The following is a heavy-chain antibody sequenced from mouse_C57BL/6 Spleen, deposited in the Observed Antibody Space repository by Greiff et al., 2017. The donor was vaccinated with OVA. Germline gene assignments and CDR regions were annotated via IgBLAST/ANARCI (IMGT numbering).Heavy chain of an antibody. V-gene: IGHV5-4*03. D-gene: IGHD1-1*01. CDR2: ISDGGSYT. Sequence: EVKLVESGGGLVKPGGSLKLSCAASGFTFSSYAMSWVRQTPEKRLEWVATISDGGSYTYYPDNVKGRFTISRDNAKNNLYLQMSHLKSEDTAMYYCGGGSPYFPFDYWGQGTTLTVSS. CDR1: GFTFSSYA. J-gene: IGHJ2*01. CDR3: GGGSPYFPFDY.